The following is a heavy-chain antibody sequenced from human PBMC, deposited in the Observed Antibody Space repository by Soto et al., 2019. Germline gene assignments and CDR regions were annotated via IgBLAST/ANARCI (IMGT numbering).Heavy chain of an antibody. Sequence: SVKVSCKASGGTFSSYAISWVRQAPGQGLEWMGGIIPIFGTANYAQKFQGRVTITADESTSTAYMELSSLRSEDTAVYYCARDVVGPDGMDVWGQGNTVTVYS. J-gene: IGHJ6*02. D-gene: IGHD2-15*01. CDR3: ARDVVGPDGMDV. CDR1: GGTFSSYA. V-gene: IGHV1-69*13. CDR2: IIPIFGTA.